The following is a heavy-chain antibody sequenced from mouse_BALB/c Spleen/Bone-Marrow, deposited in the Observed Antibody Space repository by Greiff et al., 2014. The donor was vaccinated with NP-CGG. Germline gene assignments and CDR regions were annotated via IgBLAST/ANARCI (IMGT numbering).Heavy chain of an antibody. V-gene: IGHV14-3*02. CDR3: ASYYYDSSYGFAY. CDR1: GFNIKDTY. J-gene: IGHJ3*01. Sequence: VQLKQSGAELVKPGASVKLSCTASGFNIKDTYMHWVKQRPEQGLEWIGRIDPANGNTKYDAKFQGKATITADTSSNTAYLQLSSLTSEDTAVYYCASYYYDSSYGFAYWGQGTLVTVSA. D-gene: IGHD1-1*01. CDR2: IDPANGNT.